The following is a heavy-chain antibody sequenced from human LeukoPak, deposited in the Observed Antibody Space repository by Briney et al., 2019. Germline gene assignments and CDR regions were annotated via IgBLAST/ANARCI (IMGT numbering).Heavy chain of an antibody. D-gene: IGHD3-10*01. CDR1: GFTFSSHA. Sequence: GGSLRLSCAASGFTFSSHAMSWVRQAPGKGLEWVSDISGSGSSTNYADSVKGRFTISRDNSKNTLDLQMNSLRVEDTAIYYCAKDYIGSGSYYDYWGQGTLVTVSS. CDR3: AKDYIGSGSYYDY. CDR2: ISGSGSST. V-gene: IGHV3-23*01. J-gene: IGHJ4*02.